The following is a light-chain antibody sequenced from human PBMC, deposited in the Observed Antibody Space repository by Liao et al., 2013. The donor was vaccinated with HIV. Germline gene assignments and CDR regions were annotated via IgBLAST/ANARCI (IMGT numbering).Light chain of an antibody. J-gene: IGLJ2*01. CDR1: ALPKQY. CDR2: KDN. V-gene: IGLV3-25*03. CDR3: QSADSSGSLVV. Sequence: SYELTQPPSVSVSPGQTARITCSGDALPKQYAYWYQQKPGQAPILVIYKDNERPSGIPERFSGSSSGTTVTLTISGVQAEDEADYYCQSADSSGSLVVFGGGTKVTVL.